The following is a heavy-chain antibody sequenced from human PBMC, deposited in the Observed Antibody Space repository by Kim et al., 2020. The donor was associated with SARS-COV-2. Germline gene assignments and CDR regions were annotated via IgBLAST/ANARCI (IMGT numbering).Heavy chain of an antibody. J-gene: IGHJ4*02. D-gene: IGHD3-3*01. CDR1: GYTFTGYY. CDR2: IKPNRGGT. CDR3: AREKDIWSGYWGY. V-gene: IGHV1-2*06. Sequence: ASVKVSCKASGYTFTGYYMHWVRQAPGQGLEWMGRIKPNRGGTNYAQKFQGRVTMTRDTSISTAYMELSRLRSDDTAVYYCAREKDIWSGYWGYWGQGTL.